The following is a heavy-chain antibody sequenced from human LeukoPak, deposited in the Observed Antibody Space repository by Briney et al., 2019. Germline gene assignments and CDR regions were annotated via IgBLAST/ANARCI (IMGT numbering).Heavy chain of an antibody. CDR3: ARTGGYYYAYAFDI. CDR2: IYYSGST. D-gene: IGHD3-22*01. V-gene: IGHV4-61*01. J-gene: IGHJ3*02. Sequence: SETLSLTCTVSGGSVSSGSYYWSWIRQPPGKGLEWIGYIYYSGSTNYNPSLKSRVTISVDTSKNQFSLKLSSVTAADTAVYYCARTGGYYYAYAFDIWGQGTMVTVSS. CDR1: GGSVSSGSYY.